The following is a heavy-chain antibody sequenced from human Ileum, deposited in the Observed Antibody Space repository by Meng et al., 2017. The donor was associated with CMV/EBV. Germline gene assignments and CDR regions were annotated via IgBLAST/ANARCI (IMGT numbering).Heavy chain of an antibody. V-gene: IGHV2-5*02. J-gene: IGHJ5*02. CDR1: GFSCHTNWVV. D-gene: IGHD6-19*01. CDR2: IYWDDVK. CDR3: AYRRGGGSGWNWFGP. Sequence: LRESAPTVVKPTPLLSLTCPFLGFSCHTNWVVGGIRRPPGKALVLLARIYWDDVKDYSSSLKSRPTILKDKSNNTVVLIMTEMDPENKATYYWAYRRGGGSGWNWFGPWGQGLLVTVSS.